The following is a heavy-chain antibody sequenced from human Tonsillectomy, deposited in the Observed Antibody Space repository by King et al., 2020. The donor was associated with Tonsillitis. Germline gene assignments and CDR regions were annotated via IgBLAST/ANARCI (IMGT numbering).Heavy chain of an antibody. CDR2: XXPXDGXT. J-gene: IGHJ4*02. Sequence: VQLVESGAEVKKPGASVNVSCKASEYTLTRSFIHWVRQAAGQGLXWMXIXXPXDGXTTXXKKFXXRVAMTRDTSTSTVYLELSSLRSDDTAIFYCARAQSGAYYFDSWGQGTLVTVSS. V-gene: IGHV1-46*01. CDR3: ARAQSGAYYFDS. CDR1: EYTLTRSF. D-gene: IGHD7-27*01.